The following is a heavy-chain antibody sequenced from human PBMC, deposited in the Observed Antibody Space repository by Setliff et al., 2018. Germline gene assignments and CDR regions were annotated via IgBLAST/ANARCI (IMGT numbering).Heavy chain of an antibody. CDR3: ARDLAVAGYYGAFDI. CDR1: GGTFSSYA. D-gene: IGHD6-19*01. CDR2: IIPIFGTA. V-gene: IGHV1-69*05. Sequence: SVKVSCKASGGTFSSYAISWVRQAPGQGLEWMGGIIPIFGTANYAQKFQGRVTITMDESTSTAYMELSSLRSEDTAVYYCARDLAVAGYYGAFDIWGQGTMVTVSS. J-gene: IGHJ3*02.